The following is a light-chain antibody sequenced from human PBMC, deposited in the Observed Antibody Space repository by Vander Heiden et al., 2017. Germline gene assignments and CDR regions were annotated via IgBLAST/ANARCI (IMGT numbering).Light chain of an antibody. J-gene: IGLJ1*01. CDR1: SSDVGAYNY. CDR3: SSYTSSLTRV. V-gene: IGLV2-14*01. CDR2: DVS. Sequence: QSALTQPASVSGSPAQSITISCTGTSSDVGAYNYVSWYQQHPGKAPKVMISDVSNRPSGVSNRFSGSKSGNTASLTISGLQAEDEADYYCSSYTSSLTRVFGSGTKVTVL.